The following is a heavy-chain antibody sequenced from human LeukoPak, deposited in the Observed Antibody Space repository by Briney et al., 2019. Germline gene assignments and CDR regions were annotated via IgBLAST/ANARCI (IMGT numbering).Heavy chain of an antibody. Sequence: ASVKVSCKASGYTFTGYYMHWVRQAPGQGLEWMGWINPNSGGTNYAQKFQGRVTMTRDTSTSTAYMELSRMTSDDTAVYYCARVKGYCSGGSCRGWFDPWGQGTLATVSS. CDR3: ARVKGYCSGGSCRGWFDP. J-gene: IGHJ5*02. D-gene: IGHD2-15*01. CDR1: GYTFTGYY. V-gene: IGHV1-2*02. CDR2: INPNSGGT.